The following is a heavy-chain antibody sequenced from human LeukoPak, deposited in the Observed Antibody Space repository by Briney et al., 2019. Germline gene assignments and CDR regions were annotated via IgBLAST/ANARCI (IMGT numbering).Heavy chain of an antibody. D-gene: IGHD3-10*01. CDR3: ARASGSSAVPFDY. CDR2: IAPSSGTT. V-gene: IGHV1-46*01. J-gene: IGHJ4*02. Sequence: ASVKVSSKASGYTFTTNYMHWVRQAPGQGLEWMGVIAPSSGTTSYAQKFQGGVTMTRDTSTSTLYMELSSLTSEDTAVYYCARASGSSAVPFDYWGQGTLVTVSS. CDR1: GYTFTTNY.